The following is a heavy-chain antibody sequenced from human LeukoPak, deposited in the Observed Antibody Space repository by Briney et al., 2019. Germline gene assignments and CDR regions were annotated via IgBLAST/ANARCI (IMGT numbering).Heavy chain of an antibody. CDR1: GFTFSSYW. Sequence: PGGSLRLSCVASGFTFSSYWMHWVRQAPGKGLVWVSRMNSDGSSTSYADSVKGRFTISGDNAKNTLYLQMNSLRAEDTAIYYCARDERLLSFLKWGQGTLVTVSS. CDR3: ARDERLLSFLK. J-gene: IGHJ4*02. V-gene: IGHV3-74*01. D-gene: IGHD3-3*01. CDR2: MNSDGSST.